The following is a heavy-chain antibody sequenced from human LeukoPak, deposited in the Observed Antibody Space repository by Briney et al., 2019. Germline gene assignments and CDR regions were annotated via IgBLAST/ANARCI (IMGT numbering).Heavy chain of an antibody. D-gene: IGHD6-13*01. CDR3: ARDTVAFSSSLIDY. CDR2: ISSSSSYI. Sequence: GGSLRLSRAASGFNFNTYTMNWVRQAPGKGLEWVSSISSSSSYIYYADSVQGRFTISRDNAKKSLYLQMNSLRAEDTAVYYCARDTVAFSSSLIDYWGQGTLVTVSS. J-gene: IGHJ4*02. V-gene: IGHV3-21*01. CDR1: GFNFNTYT.